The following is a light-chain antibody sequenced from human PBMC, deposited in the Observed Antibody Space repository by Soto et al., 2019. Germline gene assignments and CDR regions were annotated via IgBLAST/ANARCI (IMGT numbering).Light chain of an antibody. CDR3: SSYRGGSTYV. V-gene: IGLV2-14*01. Sequence: QPASVSGSPGQSITISCTESSSDVDYSNSVSWYQQHPGKAPKLMIFGVSVRPSGVSNRFSGSKFANTASLTISGLQAEDEADYYCSSYRGGSTYVFGSGTKLTVL. CDR1: SSDVDYSNS. CDR2: GVS. J-gene: IGLJ1*01.